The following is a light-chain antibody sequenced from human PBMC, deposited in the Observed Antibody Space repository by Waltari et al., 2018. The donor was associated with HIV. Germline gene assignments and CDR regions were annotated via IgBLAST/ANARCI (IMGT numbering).Light chain of an antibody. CDR3: SSYSANNNFDV. CDR1: SSDVGGDTY. J-gene: IGLJ1*01. V-gene: IGLV2-8*01. CDR2: ELR. Sequence: QSALTQPPSASGSPGQSVTIYCPGTSSDVGGDTYVSWYQQHPGKDPKLIIYELRKRSSGFPLLFSGSNAGNTASLTVSGLQVEDAADYHCSSYSANNNFDVFSTRTKVTVL.